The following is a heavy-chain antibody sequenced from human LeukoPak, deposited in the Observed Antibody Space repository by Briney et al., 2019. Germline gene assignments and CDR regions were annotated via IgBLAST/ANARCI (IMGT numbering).Heavy chain of an antibody. CDR1: GGSISSGDYY. CDR3: ARGRVRSEKSPKGGLLPYYFDY. Sequence: NPSETLSLTRTVSGGSISSGDYYWSWIRQPPGKGLEWIGYIYYSGSTYYNPSLKSRVTISIDKSKNQFSLKLSSVIAADTAVYYCARGRVRSEKSPKGGLLPYYFDYWGQGTLVTVSS. J-gene: IGHJ4*02. V-gene: IGHV4-30-4*01. CDR2: IYYSGST. D-gene: IGHD3-22*01.